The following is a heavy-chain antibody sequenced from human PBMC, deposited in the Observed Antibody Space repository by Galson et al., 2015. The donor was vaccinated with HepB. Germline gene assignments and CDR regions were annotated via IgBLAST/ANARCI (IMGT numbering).Heavy chain of an antibody. Sequence: SLRLSCAASGFTFSDYYMSWIRQAPGKGLEWVSYISSSSSYTNYADSVKGRFTISRDNAKNSLYLKMNSLRAEDTAVYYCARDRVPYYDFWSGYQYNWFDPWGQGTLVXVSS. V-gene: IGHV3-11*06. CDR3: ARDRVPYYDFWSGYQYNWFDP. CDR2: ISSSSSYT. J-gene: IGHJ5*02. CDR1: GFTFSDYY. D-gene: IGHD3-3*01.